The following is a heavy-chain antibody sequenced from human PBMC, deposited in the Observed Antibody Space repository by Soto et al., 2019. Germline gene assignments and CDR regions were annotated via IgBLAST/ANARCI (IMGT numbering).Heavy chain of an antibody. Sequence: GESLKISCKGSGYTFTNYWIDWVRQMPGKGPEWMGMIYPGDSESRYSPSFQGQVTISVDKSKTTAYLQWSSLKASDTAMYYCARYFFLSYYDSRGLLGNNYDTFDVWGQGTMVTVSS. CDR1: GYTFTNYW. D-gene: IGHD3-22*01. V-gene: IGHV5-51*01. CDR3: ARYFFLSYYDSRGLLGNNYDTFDV. J-gene: IGHJ3*01. CDR2: IYPGDSES.